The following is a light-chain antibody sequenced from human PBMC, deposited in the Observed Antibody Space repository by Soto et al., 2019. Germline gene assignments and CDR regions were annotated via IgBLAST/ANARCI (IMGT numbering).Light chain of an antibody. CDR1: QSISSW. CDR2: DAS. J-gene: IGKJ1*01. V-gene: IGKV1-5*01. Sequence: DIQMTQSPSTLSAPVGDRVTITCRASQSISSWLAWYQQKPGKAPKLLIYDASSLQSGVPSRFSGSGSGTEFTLTISSLQPDDSATYYCQQYESYSWTFGQGTKVDIK. CDR3: QQYESYSWT.